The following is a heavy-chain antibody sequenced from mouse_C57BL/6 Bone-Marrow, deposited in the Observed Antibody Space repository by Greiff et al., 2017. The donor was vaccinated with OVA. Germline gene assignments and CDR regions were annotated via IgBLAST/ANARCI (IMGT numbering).Heavy chain of an antibody. D-gene: IGHD1-1*02. J-gene: IGHJ2*01. Sequence: EVKLQESGPGLVKPSQTVFLTCTVTGISITTGNYRWSWIRQFPGNNLEWIGYIYYSGTITYNPSLTSRTTITRDTPKNQFFLEMNSLTAEDTATYYCARDRGGWYYFDDWGQGTTLTVAS. CDR3: ARDRGGWYYFDD. CDR1: GISITTGNYR. V-gene: IGHV3-5*01. CDR2: IYYSGTI.